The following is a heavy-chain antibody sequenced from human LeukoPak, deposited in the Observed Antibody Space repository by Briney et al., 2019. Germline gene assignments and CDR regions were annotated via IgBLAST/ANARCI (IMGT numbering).Heavy chain of an antibody. V-gene: IGHV6-1*01. CDR3: ARMVGNSPDY. J-gene: IGHJ4*02. CDR1: GDSVSSNSAA. D-gene: IGHD2/OR15-2a*01. CDR2: TYYRSKWST. Sequence: SQTLSLTCAISGDSVSSNSAAWNWIRQSPSRGLEWLGRTYYRSKWSTDYAVFVKSRITINPDTSKNQFSLHLKSVTPKDTAVYYCARMVGNSPDYWGQGTLVTVSS.